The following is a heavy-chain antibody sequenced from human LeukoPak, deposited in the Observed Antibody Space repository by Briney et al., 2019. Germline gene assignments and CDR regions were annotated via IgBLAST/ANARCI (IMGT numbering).Heavy chain of an antibody. D-gene: IGHD3-22*01. J-gene: IGHJ4*02. CDR2: INSSSGTI. CDR3: GKEEDNTGYRYFDD. Sequence: GGSLRLSCAASGFILIGYSMNWVRQAPGKGLEWVSYINSSSGTIIYADSVKGRFTISRDNAKNSLYLQLNSLRAEDTAVYYCGKEEDNTGYRYFDDWGQGTLVSVSS. CDR1: GFILIGYS. V-gene: IGHV3-48*04.